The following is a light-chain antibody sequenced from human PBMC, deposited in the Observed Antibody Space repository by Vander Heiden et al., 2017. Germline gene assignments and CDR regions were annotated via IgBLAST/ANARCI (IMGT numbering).Light chain of an antibody. CDR2: AAS. CDR1: QSISDY. Sequence: IQMTQSHSSLSASVGDRVTITCRASQSISDYLNRYQQKPGKAPKLLIYAASSLQSGVPSRFRGSGSVTDFSLTISSLQPDDFATYYCQQSYSTHLTFGGGTKVEIK. V-gene: IGKV1-39*01. J-gene: IGKJ4*01. CDR3: QQSYSTHLT.